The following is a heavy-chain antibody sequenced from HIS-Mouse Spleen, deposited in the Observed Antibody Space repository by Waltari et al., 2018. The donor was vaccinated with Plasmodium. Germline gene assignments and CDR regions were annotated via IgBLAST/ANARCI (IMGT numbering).Heavy chain of an antibody. CDR3: ARVLGYKAAAGTFVEYFQH. V-gene: IGHV1-2*02. D-gene: IGHD6-13*01. J-gene: IGHJ1*01. CDR2: LNPNSGGT. CDR1: GYTFTGYY. Sequence: QVQLVQSGAEVKKPGASVKVSCKASGYTFTGYYMHWVRQAPGHGLEWMGWLNPNSGGTNYAQKFQGRVTMTRDTSISTAYMELSRLRSDDTAVYYCARVLGYKAAAGTFVEYFQHWGQGTLVTVSS.